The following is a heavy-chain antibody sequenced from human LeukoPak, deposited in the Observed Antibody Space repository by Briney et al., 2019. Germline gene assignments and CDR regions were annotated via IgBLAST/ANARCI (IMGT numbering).Heavy chain of an antibody. V-gene: IGHV4-59*12. J-gene: IGHJ6*03. CDR3: ARRPGTYYYDSSGYFYYYYYMDV. CDR2: VSYSGST. CDR1: SDSISSYY. Sequence: SETLSLTCTVSSDSISSYYWSSIRQPPGKGLEWIGYVSYSGSTRYNPSLKSRVTISVDTSKNQFSLKLSSVTAADTAVYYCARRPGTYYYDSSGYFYYYYYMDVCGKGATVTVSS. D-gene: IGHD3-22*01.